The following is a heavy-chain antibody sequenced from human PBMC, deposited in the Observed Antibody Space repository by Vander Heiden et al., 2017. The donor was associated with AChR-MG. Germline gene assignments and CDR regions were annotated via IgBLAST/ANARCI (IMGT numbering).Heavy chain of an antibody. Sequence: QVQLQESGPGLVKPSDTLSLTCAVSGYSISSGYYWGWIRQPPGKGLEWIGSIYHSGSTYYNPSRKSRVTISVDTSKNQVSMKLSSVTAADTAVYYCARDLWEWEIPNWFDPWGQGTLVTVSS. V-gene: IGHV4-38-2*02. CDR1: GYSISSGYY. CDR2: IYHSGST. D-gene: IGHD1-26*01. J-gene: IGHJ5*02. CDR3: ARDLWEWEIPNWFDP.